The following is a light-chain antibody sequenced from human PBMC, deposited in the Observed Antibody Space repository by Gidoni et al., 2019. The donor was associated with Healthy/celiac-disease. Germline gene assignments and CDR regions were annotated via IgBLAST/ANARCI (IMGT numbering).Light chain of an antibody. V-gene: IGLV1-40*01. Sequence: QSVLTQPPSVSGAPGQRVPISCTGSSSNIGAGYDLHWYQQLPGTAPKPLIYGNSNRPSGVPDRFSGSKSGTSASLAITGLQAEDEADYYGQSYDSSLSGSVFGGGTKLTVL. CDR2: GNS. CDR1: SSNIGAGYD. CDR3: QSYDSSLSGSV. J-gene: IGLJ2*01.